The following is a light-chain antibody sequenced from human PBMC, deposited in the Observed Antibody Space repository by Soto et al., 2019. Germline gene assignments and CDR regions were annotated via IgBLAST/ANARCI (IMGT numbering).Light chain of an antibody. V-gene: IGKV3-20*01. Sequence: EIVLTQSPGTLALSPGERAPLSCRASQRVSSSYFGWYQQNRGQAPRLLIHGASSRATGIPDRFSGSGSGTDFTLTISRLEPEDFAVYYCQQYGRSRWTFGQGTKVEIK. CDR3: QQYGRSRWT. CDR2: GAS. CDR1: QRVSSSY. J-gene: IGKJ1*01.